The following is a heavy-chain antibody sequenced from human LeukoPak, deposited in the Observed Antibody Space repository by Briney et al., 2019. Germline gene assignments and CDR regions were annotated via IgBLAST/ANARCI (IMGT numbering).Heavy chain of an antibody. Sequence: SETLSLTCAVYGGSFSGYYWSWIRQPPGKGLEWIGEINHSGSTNYNPSLKSRVTISVDTSKNQFSLKLSSVTAADTAVYYCAKAPGKWGQGTLVTVSS. J-gene: IGHJ4*02. V-gene: IGHV4-34*01. CDR2: INHSGST. CDR3: AKAPGK. CDR1: GGSFSGYY.